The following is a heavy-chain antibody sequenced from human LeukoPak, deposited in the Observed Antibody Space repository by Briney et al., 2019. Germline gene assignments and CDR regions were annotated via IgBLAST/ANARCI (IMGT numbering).Heavy chain of an antibody. CDR2: MYHSGST. Sequence: SQTLSLTCSVSGYSISSAYYWGWIRQPPGKGLEWIGTMYHSGSTNYNPSLKSRVTISVDTSKNQFSLKLSSVTAADTAVYFCARGFRGDNFDYWGQGTLVTVSS. J-gene: IGHJ4*02. V-gene: IGHV4-38-2*02. CDR3: ARGFRGDNFDY. CDR1: GYSISSAYY. D-gene: IGHD7-27*01.